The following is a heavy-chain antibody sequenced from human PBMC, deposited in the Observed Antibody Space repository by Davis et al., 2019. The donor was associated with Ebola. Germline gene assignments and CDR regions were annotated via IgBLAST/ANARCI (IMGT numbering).Heavy chain of an antibody. CDR1: GYTFTTYW. CDR2: IYPGDSDT. V-gene: IGHV5-51*01. J-gene: IGHJ4*02. Sequence: GESLKISCKGSGYTFTTYWIGWVRQMPGKGLEWMGIIYPGDSDTRYSPSFQGQVTISADKSISTAYLQWSSQKASDTAMYYCARRGGWSGAFLDYWGQGTLVTVSS. CDR3: ARRGGWSGAFLDY. D-gene: IGHD3-3*02.